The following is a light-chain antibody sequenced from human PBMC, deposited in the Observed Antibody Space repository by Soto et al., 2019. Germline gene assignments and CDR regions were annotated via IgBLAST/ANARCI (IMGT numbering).Light chain of an antibody. Sequence: DVQMTQSPSSLSASVGDRVTITCRASQDINSYLAWYQQKPGNAPKSLIYAASSLQTGVPSRFSGSESGTDFTLTLSNLQPEDSATYYCQQYNIYPLAFGGGTKVEI. CDR2: AAS. CDR1: QDINSY. CDR3: QQYNIYPLA. V-gene: IGKV1D-16*01. J-gene: IGKJ4*01.